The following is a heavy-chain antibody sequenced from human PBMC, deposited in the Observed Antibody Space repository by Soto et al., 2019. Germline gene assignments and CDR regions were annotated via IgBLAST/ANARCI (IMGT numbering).Heavy chain of an antibody. CDR2: ISGSGGST. CDR3: AKVGGYYYDSSGYGSYFDY. Sequence: PGGSLRLSCAASGFTFSSYAMSWVRQAPGKGLEWVSAISGSGGSTYYADSVKGRFTISRDNSKNTLYMQMNSLRAEDTAVYPCAKVGGYYYDSSGYGSYFDYWGQGT. CDR1: GFTFSSYA. J-gene: IGHJ4*02. V-gene: IGHV3-23*01. D-gene: IGHD3-22*01.